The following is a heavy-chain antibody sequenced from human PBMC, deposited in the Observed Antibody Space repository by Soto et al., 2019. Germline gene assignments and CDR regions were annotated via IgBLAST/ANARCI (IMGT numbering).Heavy chain of an antibody. CDR1: GGSISSSSYY. CDR2: IYYSGST. CDR3: ARSFVDTANNYFDY. V-gene: IGHV4-39*01. D-gene: IGHD5-18*01. Sequence: QLQLQESGPGLVKPSETLSLTCTVSGGSISSSSYYWGWIRQPPGKGLEWIGSIYYSGSTYYNPSLKSRVTISVDTSKNQFSLKLSSVTAADTAVYYCARSFVDTANNYFDYWGQGTLVTVSS. J-gene: IGHJ4*02.